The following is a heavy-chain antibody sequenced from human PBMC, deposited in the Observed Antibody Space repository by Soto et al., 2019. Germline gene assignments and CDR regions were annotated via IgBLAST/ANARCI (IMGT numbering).Heavy chain of an antibody. CDR3: ARATYDYGDSCPDY. CDR1: GFTFSSYG. J-gene: IGHJ4*02. Sequence: HPGGSLRLSCAASGFTFSSYGMHWVRQAPGKGLEWVAVIWYDGSNKYYADSVKGRFTISRDNSKNTLYLQMNSLRAEDTAVYYCARATYDYGDSCPDYWGQGTLVTVSS. CDR2: IWYDGSNK. V-gene: IGHV3-33*01. D-gene: IGHD4-17*01.